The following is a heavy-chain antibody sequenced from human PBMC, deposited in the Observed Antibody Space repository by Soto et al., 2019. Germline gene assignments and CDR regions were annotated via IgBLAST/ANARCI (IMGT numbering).Heavy chain of an antibody. D-gene: IGHD7-27*01. J-gene: IGHJ5*01. CDR1: GVSIKSGDNY. CDR3: ARNTSRLGWFDS. V-gene: IGHV4-30-4*08. Sequence: QVQLQESGPGQVKPSQTLSLTCSVSGVSIKSGDNYWSWIRQPPGKGLEWIGNIYYVGSTSYNPSLKSRVSMSVDTSKNQCSLKLTSVTAADTAVYYCARNTSRLGWFDSWGQGTLVTVSS. CDR2: IYYVGST.